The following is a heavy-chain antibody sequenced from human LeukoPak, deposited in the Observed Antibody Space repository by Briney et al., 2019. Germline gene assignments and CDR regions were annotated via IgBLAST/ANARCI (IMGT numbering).Heavy chain of an antibody. Sequence: GGSLRLSCAASGFTFSSYWMHWVRQAPGKGLEWVSRINSNGSSTSYADSVKGRFTISRDNAKNTLYLQMNSLRAEDTAVYYCARDGGYSYGDAFDMWGGGTMVTVSS. CDR2: INSNGSST. D-gene: IGHD5-18*01. J-gene: IGHJ3*02. CDR3: ARDGGYSYGDAFDM. V-gene: IGHV3-74*01. CDR1: GFTFSSYW.